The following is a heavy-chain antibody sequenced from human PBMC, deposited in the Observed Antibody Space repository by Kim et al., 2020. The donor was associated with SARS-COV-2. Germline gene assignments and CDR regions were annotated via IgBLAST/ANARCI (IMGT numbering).Heavy chain of an antibody. CDR3: ARHSAAGGSVPPALDS. CDR2: IDPSDSNT. D-gene: IGHD6-13*01. V-gene: IGHV5-10-1*01. J-gene: IGHJ5*01. CDR1: GYSFTNFW. Sequence: GASLQISCKSSGYSFTNFWISWVRQMPGKGLEWMGRIDPSDSNTNYSPSFQGQVTVSVDKSVSAAYVQWSSLKASDTAIYYCARHSAAGGSVPPALDSWGQGTLVTVSS.